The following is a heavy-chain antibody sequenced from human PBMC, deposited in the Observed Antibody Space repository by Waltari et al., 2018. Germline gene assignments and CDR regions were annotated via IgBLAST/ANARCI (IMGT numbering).Heavy chain of an antibody. CDR3: ARRSCNGECYAPYIY. Sequence: QVQLVQSGAVVTKPGASVKVSGKPSGYTFTDYHIHWVRQAPGQGLEWMGWIKPKSGATYYAQTFQGWVTMTRDTSTSTVFMELSSLKSDDTAVYYCARRSCNGECYAPYIYWGQGTLVTVSS. CDR1: GYTFTDYH. J-gene: IGHJ4*02. D-gene: IGHD2-8*01. V-gene: IGHV1-2*04. CDR2: IKPKSGAT.